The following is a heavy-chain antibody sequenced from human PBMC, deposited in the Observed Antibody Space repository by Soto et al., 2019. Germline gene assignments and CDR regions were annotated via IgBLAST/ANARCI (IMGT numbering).Heavy chain of an antibody. CDR2: INHSGST. Sequence: QVQLQQWGAGLLKPSETLSLTCAVYGGSFSGFYWSWIRQPPGKGLEWIGEINHSGSTNYNLSLKSRVTISADTSKNQFSLQLSSVTAADTAVYYCVSKLGSCTGGSCNWYFDLWGRGTLVTVSS. CDR3: VSKLGSCTGGSCNWYFDL. V-gene: IGHV4-34*01. J-gene: IGHJ2*01. D-gene: IGHD2-15*01. CDR1: GGSFSGFY.